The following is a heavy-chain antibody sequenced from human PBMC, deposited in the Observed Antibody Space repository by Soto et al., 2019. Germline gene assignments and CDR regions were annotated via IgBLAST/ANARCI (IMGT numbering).Heavy chain of an antibody. CDR2: ITPIFGRA. Sequence: GASVKVSCKASGGTFSSYAISWVRQAPGQGLEWMGGITPIFGRANYAQKFQGRVTITADESTSTAYMELSSLRSEDTAVYFCAREYKWNDVRYGMDVWGQGTTVTVSS. D-gene: IGHD1-20*01. V-gene: IGHV1-69*13. CDR1: GGTFSSYA. CDR3: AREYKWNDVRYGMDV. J-gene: IGHJ6*02.